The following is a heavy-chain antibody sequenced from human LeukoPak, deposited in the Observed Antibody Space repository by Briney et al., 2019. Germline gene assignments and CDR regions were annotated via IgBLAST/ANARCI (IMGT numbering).Heavy chain of an antibody. Sequence: SETLSLTCGVSGYSISSGYCWGWIRQPPGKGLEWIGSLHYSGSIYYNPSLKSRVTMSLDTSENQFSLEVTSATAADTAVYYCARIAAGARYYYYFMDVWGKGTTVTVSS. J-gene: IGHJ6*03. CDR1: GYSISSGYC. D-gene: IGHD6-25*01. V-gene: IGHV4-38-2*01. CDR2: LHYSGSI. CDR3: ARIAAGARYYYYFMDV.